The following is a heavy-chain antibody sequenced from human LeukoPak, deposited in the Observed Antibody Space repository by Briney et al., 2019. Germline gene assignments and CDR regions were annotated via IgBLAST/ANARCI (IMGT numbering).Heavy chain of an antibody. Sequence: GGSLRLSCAASGFTFSSYEMNWARQAPGKGLEWVSYISSGGNTIYYADSVKGRFTISRDNAKNSLYLQLNSLRAEDTAVYYCAREGTAMVSFDYWGQGTLVTVSS. D-gene: IGHD5-18*01. CDR3: AREGTAMVSFDY. CDR2: ISSGGNTI. V-gene: IGHV3-48*03. J-gene: IGHJ4*02. CDR1: GFTFSSYE.